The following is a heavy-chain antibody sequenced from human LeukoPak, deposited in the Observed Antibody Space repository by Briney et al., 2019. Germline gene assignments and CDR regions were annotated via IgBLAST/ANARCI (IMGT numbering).Heavy chain of an antibody. CDR1: GGSISSSSW. V-gene: IGHV4-4*02. Sequence: SETLSLTCSVSGGSISSSSWWSWVRQSPVKGLEWIGGIYHSGTTNYNPSLKSRVTISVDKSKNQFSLKLSSVTAADTAVYYCARLLGSHINYFDPWGQGTLVTVSS. CDR3: ARLLGSHINYFDP. D-gene: IGHD2-21*01. J-gene: IGHJ5*02. CDR2: IYHSGTT.